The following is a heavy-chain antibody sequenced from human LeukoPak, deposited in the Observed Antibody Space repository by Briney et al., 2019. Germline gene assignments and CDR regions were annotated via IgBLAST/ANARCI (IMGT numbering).Heavy chain of an antibody. V-gene: IGHV1-69*13. J-gene: IGHJ6*02. CDR3: ARISLGAIWGYYYGMDV. Sequence: SVKVSCKASGGTFSSYSISWVRQAPGQGLEWMGGIIPIFDTADYAQKFQGRATITADESTSTAYMELSSLRSEDTAVFYCARISLGAIWGYYYGMDVWGQGTTVTVSS. D-gene: IGHD1-26*01. CDR2: IIPIFDTA. CDR1: GGTFSSYS.